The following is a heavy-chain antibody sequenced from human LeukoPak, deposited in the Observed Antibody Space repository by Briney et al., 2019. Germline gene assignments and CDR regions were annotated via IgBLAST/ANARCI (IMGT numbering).Heavy chain of an antibody. J-gene: IGHJ6*02. CDR3: ATEVKAAAGIDTGSYYYNGMDV. D-gene: IGHD6-13*01. CDR2: IWNDGSNK. Sequence: GGSLRLSCAASGFSFSSYWMNWVRQAPGKGLEWVAVIWNDGSNKYYADSVKGRFTISRDNSKNTLYLQMNSLRTEDTAVYFCATEVKAAAGIDTGSYYYNGMDVWGQGTTVTVSS. V-gene: IGHV3-33*08. CDR1: GFSFSSYW.